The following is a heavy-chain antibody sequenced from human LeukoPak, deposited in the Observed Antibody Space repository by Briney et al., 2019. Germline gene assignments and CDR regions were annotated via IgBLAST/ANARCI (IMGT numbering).Heavy chain of an antibody. CDR3: AREILGSAFSFDY. CDR1: GFTFSSYS. D-gene: IGHD1-26*01. V-gene: IGHV3-21*01. J-gene: IGHJ4*02. CDR2: ISSSSSYI. Sequence: GSLRLSCAASGFTFSSYSMNWVRQAPGKGLEWVSSISSSSSYIYYADSVKGRFTISRDNAKNSLYLQMNSLRAEDTAVYYCAREILGSAFSFDYWGQGTLVTVSS.